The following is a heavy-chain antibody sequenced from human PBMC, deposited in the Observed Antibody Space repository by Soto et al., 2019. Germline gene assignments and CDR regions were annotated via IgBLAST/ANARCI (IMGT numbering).Heavy chain of an antibody. CDR3: ARVGYSSTGTTFHYHGLDV. J-gene: IGHJ6*02. CDR2: ICPRGGTT. CDR1: GYNFTSHD. V-gene: IGHV1-46*01. D-gene: IGHD3-22*01. Sequence: GASLKVSCKASGYNFTSHDMHWVRQAPGQGLESMGIICPRGGTTIYAQKFQGRVTMTRDTSTHTFYMELSSLRSEDTAMYYCARVGYSSTGTTFHYHGLDVWGQGTTVTVSS.